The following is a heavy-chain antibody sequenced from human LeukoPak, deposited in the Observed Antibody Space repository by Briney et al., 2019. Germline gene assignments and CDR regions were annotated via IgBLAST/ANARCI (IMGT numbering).Heavy chain of an antibody. Sequence: PGGSLRLSCAASGFTFSNKYMSWVRQAPGKGLEWVSVIYSGGNTYYADSVKGRFTISRDKTKNTLYLQMNSLRAEDTAVYYCARDSSFDYWGQGTLVTVSS. CDR2: IYSGGNT. CDR1: GFTFSNKY. J-gene: IGHJ4*02. CDR3: ARDSSFDY. V-gene: IGHV3-66*01.